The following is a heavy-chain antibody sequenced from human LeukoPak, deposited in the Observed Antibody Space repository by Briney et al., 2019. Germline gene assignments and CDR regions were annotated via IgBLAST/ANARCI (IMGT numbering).Heavy chain of an antibody. J-gene: IGHJ4*02. CDR3: AKPTGVSGWYYYFDY. CDR2: IRGSGGST. V-gene: IGHV3-23*01. Sequence: GGSLRLSCAASGFTLSSYSMSWVRQAPGKGLEWVSAIRGSGGSTYYADSVKGRFTISRDNSKNTLYLQMTSLRAEDTAVYYCAKPTGVSGWYYYFDYWGQGTLVTVSS. CDR1: GFTLSSYS. D-gene: IGHD6-19*01.